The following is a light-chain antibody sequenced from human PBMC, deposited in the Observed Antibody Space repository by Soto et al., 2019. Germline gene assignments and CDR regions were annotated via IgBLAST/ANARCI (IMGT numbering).Light chain of an antibody. V-gene: IGKV3-20*01. CDR2: DTS. Sequence: ENFFPQSPGPLSLSPGERATLSGRASQRVGGSSLAWYQQRPGQAPRLLIYDTSNRATGIPDRSSGSGSGTDFSLTISRLEPEDFAVYYCQQYHNSPRAFGQGTKVDIK. CDR1: QRVGGSS. J-gene: IGKJ1*01. CDR3: QQYHNSPRA.